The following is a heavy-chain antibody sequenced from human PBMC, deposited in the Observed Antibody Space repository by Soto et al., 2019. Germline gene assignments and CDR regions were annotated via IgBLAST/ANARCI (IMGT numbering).Heavy chain of an antibody. CDR2: IWYDGSNK. CDR3: ARDRDSSTGFY. CDR1: GFTFSSYA. J-gene: IGHJ4*02. Sequence: QVQLVESGGGVVQPGRSLRLSCAASGFTFSSYAMHWVRQAPGKGLEWVAVIWYDGSNKYYADSVKGRFTISRDNSKNTLYLQMNSLRAEDTAVYYCARDRDSSTGFYWGQGTLVTVSS. D-gene: IGHD6-13*01. V-gene: IGHV3-33*08.